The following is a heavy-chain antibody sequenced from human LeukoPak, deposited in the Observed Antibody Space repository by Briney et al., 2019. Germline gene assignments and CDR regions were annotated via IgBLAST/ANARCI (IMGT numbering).Heavy chain of an antibody. CDR3: ASFPQRWLPPAH. V-gene: IGHV4-34*01. CDR1: GGSFRGYY. J-gene: IGHJ4*02. CDR2: INHSGST. D-gene: IGHD5-18*01. Sequence: SETLSLTCAVYGGSFRGYYWSWIRQPPGKGLEWIGEINHSGSTNYNPSLKSRVTILVDTSKNQFSLKLSSVTAADTAVYYCASFPQRWLPPAHWGQGTLVTVSS.